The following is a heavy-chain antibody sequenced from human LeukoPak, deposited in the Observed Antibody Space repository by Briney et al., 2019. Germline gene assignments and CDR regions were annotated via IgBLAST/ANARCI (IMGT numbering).Heavy chain of an antibody. Sequence: PGGSLRLSCAASGFTFDNYAMSWVRQAPGKGLEWVSAISGSGGSTYYADPVKGRFTISRDNSKNTLYLQMNSLRAEDTAVYYCAKGQNYYDSSGYFRRGDYFDYWGQGTLVTVSS. CDR3: AKGQNYYDSSGYFRRGDYFDY. J-gene: IGHJ4*02. D-gene: IGHD3-22*01. CDR1: GFTFDNYA. V-gene: IGHV3-23*01. CDR2: ISGSGGST.